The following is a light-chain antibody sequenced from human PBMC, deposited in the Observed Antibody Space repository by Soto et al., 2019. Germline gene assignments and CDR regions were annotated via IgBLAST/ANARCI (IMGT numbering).Light chain of an antibody. J-gene: IGKJ1*01. CDR3: QQYNNYWT. V-gene: IGKV1-5*01. Sequence: HMTQFPSTLSASVVVKGTVTCRTSQSISSWLAWYQQKPGKARKLLIYDASSLESGIPSRFTGSGSATQFTPTISRLQPDDFATYYCQQYNNYWTLGQGATV. CDR1: QSISSW. CDR2: DAS.